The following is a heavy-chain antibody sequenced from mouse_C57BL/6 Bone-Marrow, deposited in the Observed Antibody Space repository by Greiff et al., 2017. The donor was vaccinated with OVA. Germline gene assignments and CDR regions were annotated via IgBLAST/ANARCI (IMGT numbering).Heavy chain of an antibody. D-gene: IGHD4-1*01. Sequence: EVMLVESGGGLVQPGGSLKLSCAASGFTFSDYGMAWVRQAPRKGPEWVAFISNLAYSIYYADTVTGRFTISRENAKNTLYLEMSSLRSEDTAMYYCARHGVLGRGFDYWGQGTTLTVSS. CDR1: GFTFSDYG. CDR2: ISNLAYSI. J-gene: IGHJ2*01. V-gene: IGHV5-15*04. CDR3: ARHGVLGRGFDY.